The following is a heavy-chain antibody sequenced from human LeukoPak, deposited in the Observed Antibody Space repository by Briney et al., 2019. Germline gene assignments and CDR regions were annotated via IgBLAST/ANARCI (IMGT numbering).Heavy chain of an antibody. Sequence: PSETLSLTCTVSGGSISRYYWSWLRQPPGKGLEGIGYIYYSGSTNYNPSLKSRVTISIDTSKNQFSLKLNSVTAADTAIYHCARHSVSSRDFDYWGQGALVSVSS. D-gene: IGHD6-13*01. CDR3: ARHSVSSRDFDY. CDR1: GGSISRYY. J-gene: IGHJ4*02. V-gene: IGHV4-59*08. CDR2: IYYSGST.